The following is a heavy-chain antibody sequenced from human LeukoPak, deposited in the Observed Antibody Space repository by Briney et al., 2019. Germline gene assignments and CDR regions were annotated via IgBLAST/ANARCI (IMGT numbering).Heavy chain of an antibody. CDR2: IYYIGST. Sequence: SETLSLTCTVSGGSISSYFWTWIRQPPGKGLEWIGYIYYIGSTNYNPSLKSRVTISVDTSKNQFSLKLSSVTAADTAVYYCARGPRFTSYYYYYYYMDVWGKGTTVTVSS. J-gene: IGHJ6*03. V-gene: IGHV4-59*12. D-gene: IGHD3-10*01. CDR3: ARGPRFTSYYYYYYYMDV. CDR1: GGSISSYF.